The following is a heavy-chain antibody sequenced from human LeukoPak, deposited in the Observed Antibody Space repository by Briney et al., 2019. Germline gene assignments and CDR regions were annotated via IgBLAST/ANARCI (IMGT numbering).Heavy chain of an antibody. J-gene: IGHJ3*01. CDR1: GGLINGHF. CDR3: ARLVDNDSSGDPDTFDV. D-gene: IGHD6-25*01. V-gene: IGHV4-59*11. Sequence: SETLSLTCAVSGGLINGHFWSWMRRTPGKGLEWIGFLSYSGSTRYNPSLQSRVSISGDRSETKFSLRLTSVTAADTAVYYCARLVDNDSSGDPDTFDVWGHGTVVIVSS. CDR2: LSYSGST.